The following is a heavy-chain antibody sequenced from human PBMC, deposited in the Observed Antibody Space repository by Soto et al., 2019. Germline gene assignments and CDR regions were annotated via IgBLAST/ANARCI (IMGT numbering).Heavy chain of an antibody. Sequence: QVQLQESGPGLVKPSETLSLTCTVSGGSISSYYWSWIRQPPGKGLEWIVFIYYSGSTNYNPSLKRRVTITVATSKTQFSLKLSSVTAADKAVYYCARHVGRRAYFWYFDLWGRGTLVTVSS. CDR3: ARHVGRRAYFWYFDL. J-gene: IGHJ2*01. V-gene: IGHV4-59*08. CDR2: IYYSGST. D-gene: IGHD1-26*01. CDR1: GGSISSYY.